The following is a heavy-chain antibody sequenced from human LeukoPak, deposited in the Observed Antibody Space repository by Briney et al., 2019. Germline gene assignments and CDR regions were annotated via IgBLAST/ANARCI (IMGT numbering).Heavy chain of an antibody. D-gene: IGHD2-2*01. CDR1: GDSISSTNYS. V-gene: IGHV4-39*02. Sequence: SETLSLTCTVSGDSISSTNYSWGWIRQPPGKGLEWIVSIFDSGTTSYNPSLKSPVTISVDTSKNHFYLKVHSVTAAETAVEFCASTTREYCTSTSCYEEFDSWGQGTLVTVSS. J-gene: IGHJ4*02. CDR3: ASTTREYCTSTSCYEEFDS. CDR2: IFDSGTT.